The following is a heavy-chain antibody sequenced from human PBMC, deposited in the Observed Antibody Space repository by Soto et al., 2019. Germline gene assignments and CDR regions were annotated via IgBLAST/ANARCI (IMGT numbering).Heavy chain of an antibody. CDR1: GFTFSSYG. J-gene: IGHJ4*02. D-gene: IGHD6-13*01. CDR3: ATSVHWAAAAGLFDY. V-gene: IGHV3-30*03. CDR2: ISYDGSNK. Sequence: GGSLRLSCAASGFTFSSYGMHWVRQAPGKGLEWVAVISYDGSNKYYADSVKGRFTISRDNSKNTLYLQMNSLRAEDTAVYYCATSVHWAAAAGLFDYWGQGTLVTVSS.